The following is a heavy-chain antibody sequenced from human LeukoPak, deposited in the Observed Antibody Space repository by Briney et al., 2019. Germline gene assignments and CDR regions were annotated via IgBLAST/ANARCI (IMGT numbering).Heavy chain of an antibody. J-gene: IGHJ4*01. V-gene: IGHV3-30*04. Sequence: GGSLRLSCAASGFTFSAYVMHWVRQAPGKGLECVAVISNDGNDKYYADSVKGRFSISRDNSKNTLYLQMSSLRSDDAAVYYCVRDGGYTGGWTYGAGDYWGHGTLVTVS. D-gene: IGHD2-8*02. CDR1: GFTFSAYV. CDR3: VRDGGYTGGWTYGAGDY. CDR2: ISNDGNDK.